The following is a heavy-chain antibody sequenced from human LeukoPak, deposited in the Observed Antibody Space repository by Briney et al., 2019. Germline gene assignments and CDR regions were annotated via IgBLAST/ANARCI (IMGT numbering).Heavy chain of an antibody. D-gene: IGHD6-6*01. V-gene: IGHV4-59*08. J-gene: IGHJ4*02. CDR3: ARHRAYSSSSPFDY. CDR2: IYYSGST. CDR1: GGSISSYY. Sequence: SETLSLTCSVSGGSISSYYWSWIRQPPGKGLEWICYIYYSGSTNYTPSLKSRVTMFVDMSKNQFSLRLSSVTAADTAVYYCARHRAYSSSSPFDYWGQGTLVSVSS.